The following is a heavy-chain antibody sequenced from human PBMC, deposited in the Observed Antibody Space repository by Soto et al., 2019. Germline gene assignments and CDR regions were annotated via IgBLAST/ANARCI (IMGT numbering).Heavy chain of an antibody. CDR3: SMPRKVVTPVEFDY. D-gene: IGHD2-21*02. CDR2: IIPIFGTA. V-gene: IGHV1-69*01. CDR1: GGTFSSYA. J-gene: IGHJ4*02. Sequence: QVQLVQSGAEVKKPGSSVKVSCKASGGTFSSYAISWVRQAPGQGLEWMGGIIPIFGTANYAQKFQGRVTINADESTSTAYMELSSLRSEYTAVYYCSMPRKVVTPVEFDYWGQGTLVTVSS.